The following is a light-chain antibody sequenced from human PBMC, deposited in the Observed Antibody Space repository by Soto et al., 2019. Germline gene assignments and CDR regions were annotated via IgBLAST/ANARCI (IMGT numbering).Light chain of an antibody. CDR3: GSYTSSRTLEMV. CDR1: SGDIGGYNY. V-gene: IGLV2-14*01. CDR2: EVT. J-gene: IGLJ3*02. Sequence: QSALTQPASVSGSPGQSITISCTGTSGDIGGYNYVSWYQQHPGKAPKLLISEVTNRPSGVSNRFSGSMSGNTASLTISGLQAEDEADYYCGSYTSSRTLEMVFGGGTKLTVL.